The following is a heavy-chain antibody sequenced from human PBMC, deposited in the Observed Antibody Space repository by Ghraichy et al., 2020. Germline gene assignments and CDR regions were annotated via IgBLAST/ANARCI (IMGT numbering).Heavy chain of an antibody. J-gene: IGHJ4*02. D-gene: IGHD4-17*01. Sequence: SCTVSGGSISSGGYYWSWIRQHPGKGLEWIGYIYYSGSTYYNPSLKSRVTISVDTSKNQFSLKLSSVTAADTAVYYCARGDSTVTIDYWGQGTLVTVSS. CDR2: IYYSGST. V-gene: IGHV4-31*03. CDR1: GGSISSGGYY. CDR3: ARGDSTVTIDY.